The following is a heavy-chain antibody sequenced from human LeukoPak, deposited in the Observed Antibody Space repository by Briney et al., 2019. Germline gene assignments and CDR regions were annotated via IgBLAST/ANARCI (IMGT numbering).Heavy chain of an antibody. CDR2: ISSSGSTI. Sequence: HPGGSLRLSCAASGFTFSSYEMNWVRQAPGKGLEWVSYISSSGSTIYYADSVKGRFTISRDNAKNSLYLQMNSLRAEDTAVYYCARDLEVGATNFDYWGQGTLVTVSS. V-gene: IGHV3-48*03. CDR1: GFTFSSYE. D-gene: IGHD1-26*01. J-gene: IGHJ4*02. CDR3: ARDLEVGATNFDY.